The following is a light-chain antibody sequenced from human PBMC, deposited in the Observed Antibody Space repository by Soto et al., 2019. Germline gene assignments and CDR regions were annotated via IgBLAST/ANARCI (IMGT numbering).Light chain of an antibody. J-gene: IGLJ2*01. CDR2: DTS. V-gene: IGLV7-46*01. CDR3: LLSYSGARPHVV. CDR1: TGAVTSGHY. Sequence: QAVVTQDPSLTVSPGGTVTLTCGSSTGAVTSGHYPYWFQQKPGQAPRTLIYDTSNKHSWTPARFSGSLLGGKAALTLSGAQPEDEAEYYCLLSYSGARPHVVFGGGTKLTVL.